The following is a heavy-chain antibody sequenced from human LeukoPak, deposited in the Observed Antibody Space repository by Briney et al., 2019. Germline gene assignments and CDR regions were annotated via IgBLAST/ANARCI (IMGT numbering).Heavy chain of an antibody. V-gene: IGHV3-48*03. Sequence: GGSLRLSCAASGFIFSTYEMSWVRQAPGKGLEWVSHISSGGTTIFYSDSVKGRFTISRDNAKNSLFLQMNSLRAEDTAIYYCARHILDWGQGTLVTVSS. D-gene: IGHD2-2*02. J-gene: IGHJ4*02. CDR1: GFIFSTYE. CDR3: ARHILD. CDR2: ISSGGTTI.